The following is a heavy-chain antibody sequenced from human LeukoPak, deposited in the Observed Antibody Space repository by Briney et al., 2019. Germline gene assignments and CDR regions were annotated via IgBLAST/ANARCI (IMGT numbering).Heavy chain of an antibody. J-gene: IGHJ4*02. V-gene: IGHV4-31*03. CDR1: GGSISSGGYY. D-gene: IGHD1-20*01. Sequence: PSQTLSLTCTVSGGSISSGGYYWSWIRQHPGKGLEWIGYIYYSGSTYYNPSPKSRVTISVDTSKNQFSLKLSSVTAADTAVYYCAREHNWNLSFDYWCQGTLVTVSS. CDR3: AREHNWNLSFDY. CDR2: IYYSGST.